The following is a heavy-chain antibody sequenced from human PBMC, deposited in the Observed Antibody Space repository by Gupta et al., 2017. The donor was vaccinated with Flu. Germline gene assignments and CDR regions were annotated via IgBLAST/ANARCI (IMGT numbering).Heavy chain of an antibody. D-gene: IGHD2-15*01. CDR1: GYTFSSYT. Sequence: ELQLVLSERSSVEPGGSLKLCCAASGYTFSSYTMNWVRQAPGKGLEWVSSISSSSNDIYYADSLKGRFTISRDNAKNSLYLQMNSLRAEDTAVYYCARRSATFGDYWGLGTLVTASS. J-gene: IGHJ4*02. V-gene: IGHV3-21*01. CDR3: ARRSATFGDY. CDR2: ISSSSNDI.